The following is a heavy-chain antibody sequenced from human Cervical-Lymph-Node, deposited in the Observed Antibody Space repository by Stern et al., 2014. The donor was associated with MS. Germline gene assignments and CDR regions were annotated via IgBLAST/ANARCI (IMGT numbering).Heavy chain of an antibody. D-gene: IGHD6-19*01. V-gene: IGHV5-51*01. J-gene: IGHJ4*02. CDR1: GYSFTSHW. CDR2: IYPGDSDA. CDR3: ATSSSGWYSSFDF. Sequence: EVQLVQSGAEVKKPGESLTISCQGSGYSFTSHWIGWVRQMPGKGLEWMGVIYPGDSDARSSPSFQAQATISADKSISTASLQWSSLKASDTAMYYCATSSSGWYSSFDFWGQGTLVAVSS.